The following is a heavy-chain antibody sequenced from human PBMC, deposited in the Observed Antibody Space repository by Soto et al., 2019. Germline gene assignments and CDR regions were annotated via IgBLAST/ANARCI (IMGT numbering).Heavy chain of an antibody. CDR2: ISRSSTGI. CDR3: ARAVTWGLDV. Sequence: EVQLVESGGGLVQPGGSLRLSCAASGFTFSLYSMSWVRQAPGKGLEWVSYISRSSTGIHYADSVKGRFTISRDDATNSMHXQXNSLXXGDTAVYYCARAVTWGLDVWGQGTTVSISS. J-gene: IGHJ6*02. D-gene: IGHD3-10*01. CDR1: GFTFSLYS. V-gene: IGHV3-48*02.